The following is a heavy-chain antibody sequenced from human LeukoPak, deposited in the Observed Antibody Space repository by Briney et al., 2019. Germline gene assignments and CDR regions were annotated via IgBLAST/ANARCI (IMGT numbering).Heavy chain of an antibody. J-gene: IGHJ4*02. D-gene: IGHD3-9*01. Sequence: PGGSLRLSCAASGFTFSSYWMSWVRQAPGKGLEWVANIKQDGSEKYYVDSVKGRFTISRDNAKNSLYLQMNSLRVEDTAVYYCAREYYDILTGYPEYFDYWGQGTLVTVSS. CDR2: IKQDGSEK. CDR3: AREYYDILTGYPEYFDY. V-gene: IGHV3-7*01. CDR1: GFTFSSYW.